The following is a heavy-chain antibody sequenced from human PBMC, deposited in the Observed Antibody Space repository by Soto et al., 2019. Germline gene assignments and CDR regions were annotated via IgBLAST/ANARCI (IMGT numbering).Heavy chain of an antibody. Sequence: EVQLVESGGGLVKPGGSLRLSCAASGFTFSSYSMNWVRQAPGKGLEWVSSISSSRSYIYYADSVKGRFTISSDNAKNSLYLPMNSLRAEDTAVYSCASGEIWVGELCDSWVQGTLVAVSS. D-gene: IGHD3-10*01. CDR3: ASGEIWVGELCDS. J-gene: IGHJ4*02. V-gene: IGHV3-21*01. CDR1: GFTFSSYS. CDR2: ISSSRSYI.